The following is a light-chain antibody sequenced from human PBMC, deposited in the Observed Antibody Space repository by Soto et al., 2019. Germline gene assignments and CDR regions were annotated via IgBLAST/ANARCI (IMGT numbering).Light chain of an antibody. CDR1: QSVSRY. CDR3: QQRSNWPIT. V-gene: IGKV3-11*01. Sequence: ESVLTQSPATLSLSAGERATLSCRASQSVSRYIAWYQQKPGQAPRLLIYDASNRATGIPARFSGSGSGTDFTLTISSLEPEDFAVYYCQQRSNWPITFGQGTRLEIK. J-gene: IGKJ5*01. CDR2: DAS.